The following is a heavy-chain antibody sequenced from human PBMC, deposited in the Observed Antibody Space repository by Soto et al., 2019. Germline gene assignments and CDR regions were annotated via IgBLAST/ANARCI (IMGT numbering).Heavy chain of an antibody. V-gene: IGHV3-15*02. CDR1: DFNFAHAW. Sequence: EVHLVESGGALVKPGGSLRLSCAGSDFNFAHAWLTWVRQAPGKGLEWVGRIKSQTDDGTTAYAAPVTGRFSISRDDSKKMMSLQMNGLKSEDTGVYYCAADACAGRPRGNQYYAMDVRGQGTAVTVSS. J-gene: IGHJ6*02. CDR2: IKSQTDDGTT. CDR3: AADACAGRPRGNQYYAMDV. D-gene: IGHD6-6*01.